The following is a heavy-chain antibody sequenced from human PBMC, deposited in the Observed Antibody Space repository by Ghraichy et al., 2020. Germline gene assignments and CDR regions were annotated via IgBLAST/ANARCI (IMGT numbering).Heavy chain of an antibody. J-gene: IGHJ6*03. CDR3: AREYRSSYYYYYYMDV. V-gene: IGHV3-7*03. CDR1: GFTFSSYW. Sequence: GGSLRLSCAASGFTFSSYWMSWVRQAPGKGLEWVANIKQDGSEKYYVDSVKGRFTISRDNAKNTLYLQMNSLRAEDTAVYYCAREYRSSYYYYYYMDVWGNDTTVIVS. CDR2: IKQDGSEK. D-gene: IGHD6-6*01.